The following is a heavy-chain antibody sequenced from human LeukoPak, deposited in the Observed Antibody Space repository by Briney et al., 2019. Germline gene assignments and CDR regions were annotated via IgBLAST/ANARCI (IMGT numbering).Heavy chain of an antibody. Sequence: PGASLRLSCAASGFTFSSYAMSWVRQAPGKGLEWVSAISGSGGSTYYADSVKGRFTISGDNSKNTLYLQMNSLRAEDTAVYYCAKDFVVVPAAIRASYYYYYGMDVWGQGTTVTVSS. CDR3: AKDFVVVPAAIRASYYYYYGMDV. V-gene: IGHV3-23*01. D-gene: IGHD2-2*02. J-gene: IGHJ6*02. CDR1: GFTFSSYA. CDR2: ISGSGGST.